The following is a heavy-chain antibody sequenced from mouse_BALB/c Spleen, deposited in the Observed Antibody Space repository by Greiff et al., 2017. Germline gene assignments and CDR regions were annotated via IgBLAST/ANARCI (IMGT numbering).Heavy chain of an antibody. Sequence: QVQLQQSGAELARPGASVKMSCKASGYTFTSYTMHWVKQRPGQGLEWIGYINPSSGYTNYNQKFKDKATLTADKSSSTAYMQLSSLTSEDSAVYYCARTGYGYGRYWYFDVWGAGTTVTVSS. D-gene: IGHD2-2*01. CDR3: ARTGYGYGRYWYFDV. J-gene: IGHJ1*01. CDR2: INPSSGYT. CDR1: GYTFTSYT. V-gene: IGHV1-4*01.